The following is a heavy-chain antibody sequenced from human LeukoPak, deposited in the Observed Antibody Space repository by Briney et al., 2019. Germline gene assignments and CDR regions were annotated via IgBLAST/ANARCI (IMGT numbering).Heavy chain of an antibody. Sequence: GGSLRLSCAASVFTFTSYCMHWVRQAPCKGLEWVADISYDGSNKYYADSVKGRFTISRDNSKNTLYLQMNSLRAEDTAVYYCARDRGATVTTVNLVYWGQGTLVTVSS. J-gene: IGHJ4*02. CDR3: ARDRGATVTTVNLVY. CDR2: ISYDGSNK. D-gene: IGHD4-17*01. V-gene: IGHV3-30*03. CDR1: VFTFTSYC.